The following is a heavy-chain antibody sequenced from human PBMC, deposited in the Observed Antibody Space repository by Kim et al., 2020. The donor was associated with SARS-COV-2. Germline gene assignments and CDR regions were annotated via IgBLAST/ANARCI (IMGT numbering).Heavy chain of an antibody. CDR3: ARAPFGVGPSAFDY. V-gene: IGHV3-53*01. CDR2: IYSGGST. CDR1: GFTVSSNY. J-gene: IGHJ4*02. Sequence: GGSLRLSCAASGFTVSSNYMSWVRQAPGKGLEWVSVIYSGGSTYYADSVKGRFTISRDNSKNTLYLQMNSLRAEDTAVYYCARAPFGVGPSAFDYWGQGTLVTVSS. D-gene: IGHD3-10*01.